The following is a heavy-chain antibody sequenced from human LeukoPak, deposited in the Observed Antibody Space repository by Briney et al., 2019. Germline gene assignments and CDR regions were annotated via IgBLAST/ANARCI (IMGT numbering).Heavy chain of an antibody. CDR1: GFTFSSYG. D-gene: IGHD1-7*01. J-gene: IGHJ6*02. CDR2: IWYDGSNK. Sequence: QPGRSLRLSCAASGFTFSSYGMHWVRQAPGKGLEWVAVIWYDGSNKYYADSVKGRFTISRDNSKNTLYLQMNSLRAEDTAVYYCARDNSITGTTENYYYYGMDVWGQGTTVTVSS. V-gene: IGHV3-33*01. CDR3: ARDNSITGTTENYYYYGMDV.